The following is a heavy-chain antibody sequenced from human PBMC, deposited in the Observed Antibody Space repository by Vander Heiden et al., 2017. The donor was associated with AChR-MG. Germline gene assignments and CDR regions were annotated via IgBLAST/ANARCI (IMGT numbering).Heavy chain of an antibody. CDR2: IILIFGTA. CDR3: AREKYQLLYGWFDP. CDR1: GGTFSSYA. Sequence: QVQLVQSGAEVKKPGSSVNVSCKASGGTFSSYAISWVRQAPGQGLEWMGGIILIFGTANYAQKVQGRVTITADESTSTAYMELSSLRSEDTAVYYCAREKYQLLYGWFDPWGQGTLVTVSS. D-gene: IGHD2-2*02. J-gene: IGHJ5*02. V-gene: IGHV1-69*01.